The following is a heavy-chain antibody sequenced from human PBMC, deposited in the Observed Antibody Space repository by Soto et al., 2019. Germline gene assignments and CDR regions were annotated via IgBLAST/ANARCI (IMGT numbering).Heavy chain of an antibody. D-gene: IGHD3-10*01. CDR3: ARHRGPPGPNY. CDR2: MYHSGNT. Sequence: QLQLQESGPGLVKPSETLSLTCTVSGDSISSNNYHWGWIRQPPGKGLEWIGSMYHSGNTYHNPSRQSRVTLSVDTSKNQFSLTLRSVTAADTAVYYCARHRGPPGPNYWGQGTLVTVSS. J-gene: IGHJ4*02. V-gene: IGHV4-39*01. CDR1: GDSISSNNYH.